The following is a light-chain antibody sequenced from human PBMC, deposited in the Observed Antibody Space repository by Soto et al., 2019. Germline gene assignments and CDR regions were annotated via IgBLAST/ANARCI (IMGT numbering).Light chain of an antibody. CDR2: DAS. V-gene: IGKV1-33*01. Sequence: DIQMTQSPPSWPASFGDKVTITCQATHDISKFLNWYQHKPGRAPKLLIYDASILQTGVPSRFSGTRSGTHFTSTISSLQPEDIATYYCPQYDNLPLPFGGGTKVDI. J-gene: IGKJ4*01. CDR3: PQYDNLPLP. CDR1: HDISKF.